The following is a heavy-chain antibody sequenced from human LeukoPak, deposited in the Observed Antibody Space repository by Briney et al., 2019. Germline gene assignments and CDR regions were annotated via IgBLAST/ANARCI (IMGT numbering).Heavy chain of an antibody. J-gene: IGHJ4*02. CDR1: GFTFSSYA. V-gene: IGHV3-23*01. Sequence: GGSLRLSCAASGFTFSSYAMSWVRQAPGKGLEWVSAISGSGGSTYYADSVKGRFTISRDNSKNTLYLQMNSLRAEDTAVYYCAKAFMVRGVPHSLDYWGLGTLVTVSS. D-gene: IGHD3-10*01. CDR2: ISGSGGST. CDR3: AKAFMVRGVPHSLDY.